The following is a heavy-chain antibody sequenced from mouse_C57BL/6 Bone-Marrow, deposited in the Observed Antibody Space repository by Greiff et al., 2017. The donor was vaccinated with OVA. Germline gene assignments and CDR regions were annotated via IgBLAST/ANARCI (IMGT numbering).Heavy chain of an antibody. CDR3: ARDYYGSRSPSYYAMDY. CDR1: GFTFSSYT. CDR2: ISGGGGNT. V-gene: IGHV5-9*01. J-gene: IGHJ4*01. D-gene: IGHD1-1*01. Sequence: EVQGVASGGGLVKPGGSLKLSCAASGFTFSSYTMSWVRQTPEKRLEWVATISGGGGNTYYPDSVKGRFTISRDNAKNTLYLQMSSLRSEDTALYYCARDYYGSRSPSYYAMDYWGQGTSVTVSS.